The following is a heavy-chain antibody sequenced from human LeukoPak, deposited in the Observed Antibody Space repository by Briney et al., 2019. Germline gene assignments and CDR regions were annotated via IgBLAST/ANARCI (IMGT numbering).Heavy chain of an antibody. CDR3: AKGKGGRPGVVTYNVFDY. CDR2: IIPIFGTA. D-gene: IGHD3-3*01. J-gene: IGHJ4*02. CDR1: GGTFSSYA. Sequence: SVKVSCKASGGTFSSYAISWVRQAPGQGLEWMGGIIPIFGTANYAQKFQGRVTITADESTSTAYMELSSLRSEDTAVYYCAKGKGGRPGVVTYNVFDYWGQGTLVTVSS. V-gene: IGHV1-69*13.